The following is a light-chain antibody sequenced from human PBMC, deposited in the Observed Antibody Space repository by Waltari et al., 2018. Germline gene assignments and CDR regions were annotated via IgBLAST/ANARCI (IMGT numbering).Light chain of an antibody. CDR2: DAS. V-gene: IGKV3-11*01. Sequence: IVLTQSPATLSLSPGERATLSCRASQSVDTYVAWYQHKPGQVPRLLIYDASNRATGIPARFSGSGSGADFTLIISSLEPEDFAVYYCHQRSNWPLTFGGGTKVEIK. CDR3: HQRSNWPLT. CDR1: QSVDTY. J-gene: IGKJ4*01.